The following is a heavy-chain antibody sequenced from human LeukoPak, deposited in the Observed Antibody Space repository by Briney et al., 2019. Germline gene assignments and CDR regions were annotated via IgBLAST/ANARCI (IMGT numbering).Heavy chain of an antibody. J-gene: IGHJ4*02. CDR2: ISAYNGNT. V-gene: IGHV1-18*01. CDR3: ARDQQYCSSTSCYRLEIDY. D-gene: IGHD2-2*02. CDR1: GYTFTSYG. Sequence: ASVKVSCKASGYTFTSYGISWVRQAPGQGLEWMGWISAYNGNTNYAQKLQGRVTMTTDTSTSTAYMELRSLRSDDTAVYYCARDQQYCSSTSCYRLEIDYGGQGTLVTVSS.